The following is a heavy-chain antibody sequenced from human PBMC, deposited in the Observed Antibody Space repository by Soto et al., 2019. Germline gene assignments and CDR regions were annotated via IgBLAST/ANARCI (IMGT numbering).Heavy chain of an antibody. D-gene: IGHD1-1*01. CDR3: TKHMVNYRSRTRGAFDF. CDR2: IDWNSGIR. Sequence: EVQLVESGGGLVQPGTSLRLSCVASGFIFDDYAMHWVRQVPGKGLEWVSGIDWNSGIRVYADSVKGRFTISRDSAKSSLYLQMNSLTPEDTALYYCTKHMVNYRSRTRGAFDFWGQGTMVTVSS. V-gene: IGHV3-9*01. CDR1: GFIFDDYA. J-gene: IGHJ3*01.